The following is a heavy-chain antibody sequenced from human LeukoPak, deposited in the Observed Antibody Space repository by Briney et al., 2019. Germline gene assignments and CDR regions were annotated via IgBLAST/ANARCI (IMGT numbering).Heavy chain of an antibody. CDR3: ARPSLSGSYYYGMDV. V-gene: IGHV3-30-3*01. CDR2: ISYDGSNK. D-gene: IGHD1-26*01. Sequence: GRSLRLSCAASGFTFSSYDMHWVRQAPGKGLEWVAVISYDGSNKYYADSVKGRFTISRDNSKNTLYLQMNSLRAEDTAVYYCARPSLSGSYYYGMDVWGXGTTVTVSS. CDR1: GFTFSSYD. J-gene: IGHJ6*04.